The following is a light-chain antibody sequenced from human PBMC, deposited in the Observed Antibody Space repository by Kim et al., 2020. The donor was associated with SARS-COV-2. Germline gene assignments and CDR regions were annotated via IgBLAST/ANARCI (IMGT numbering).Light chain of an antibody. J-gene: IGKJ1*01. V-gene: IGKV3-15*01. CDR2: GAS. CDR3: QQYNNWPPWT. CDR1: QSVSSN. Sequence: APGESAPLPCTASQSVSSNLAWYQQNTGQAPRLLIYGASTRATGIPARFSGSGSGTEFTLTISSLQSEDFAVYYCQQYNNWPPWTFGQGTKVDIK.